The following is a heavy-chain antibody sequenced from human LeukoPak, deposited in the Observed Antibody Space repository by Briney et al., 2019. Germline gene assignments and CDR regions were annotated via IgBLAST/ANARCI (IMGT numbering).Heavy chain of an antibody. V-gene: IGHV3-66*01. Sequence: GGSLRLSCAASGFTFSSYAMSWVRQAPGKGLEWVSVIYSGGSTYYADSVKGRFTISRDNSKNTLYLQMNSLRAEDTAVYYCARVQGGTYDYWGQGTLVTVSS. J-gene: IGHJ4*02. CDR1: GFTFSSYA. CDR2: IYSGGST. CDR3: ARVQGGTYDY. D-gene: IGHD2-15*01.